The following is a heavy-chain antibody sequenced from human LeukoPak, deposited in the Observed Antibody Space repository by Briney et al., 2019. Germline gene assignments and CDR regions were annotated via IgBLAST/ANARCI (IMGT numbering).Heavy chain of an antibody. V-gene: IGHV3-21*06. CDR2: IATSSGYI. D-gene: IGHD3-10*01. CDR3: ARGGSITILRGVAISDGFDI. J-gene: IGHJ3*02. CDR1: GFTFSTYS. Sequence: GGSLRLSCAASGFTFSTYSVNWVRRAPGGGLEWGSSIATSSGYIYYAGSLEARCTISRDHEKNSLYLHMNSLRPGHTTVYSWARGGSITILRGVAISDGFDIWGQGTKVTVS.